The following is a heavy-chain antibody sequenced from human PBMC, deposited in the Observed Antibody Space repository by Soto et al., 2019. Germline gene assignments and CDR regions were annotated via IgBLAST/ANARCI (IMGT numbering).Heavy chain of an antibody. CDR1: GYTFTSYY. J-gene: IGHJ4*02. CDR3: ASSGYYDSSGYYGRRYYFDY. CDR2: INPSGGST. Sequence: GASVKVSCKASGYTFTSYYMHWVRQAPGQGLEWMGKINPSGGSTSYAQKFQGRVTMTRDTSTSTVYKELSSLRSEDTAVYYCASSGYYDSSGYYGRRYYFDYWGQGTLVTVSS. D-gene: IGHD3-22*01. V-gene: IGHV1-46*01.